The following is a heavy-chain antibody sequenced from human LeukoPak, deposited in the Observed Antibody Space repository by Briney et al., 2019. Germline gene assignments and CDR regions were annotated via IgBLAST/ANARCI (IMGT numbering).Heavy chain of an antibody. CDR3: ARELERVFDY. D-gene: IGHD1-1*01. Sequence: PGGSLRLSWAAASFTFSSYCMHCVRQAPGKWLECLPVIGYEGSNKYYADSGKGRFTISRDNSKNRLYLQVNSLRAKGMSLYDCARELERVFDYWGQGNLVTVSS. V-gene: IGHV3-33*01. CDR2: IGYEGSNK. CDR1: SFTFSSYC. J-gene: IGHJ4*02.